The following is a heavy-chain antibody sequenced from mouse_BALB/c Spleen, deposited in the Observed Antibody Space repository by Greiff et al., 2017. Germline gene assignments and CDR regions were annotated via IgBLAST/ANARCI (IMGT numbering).Heavy chain of an antibody. D-gene: IGHD2-3*01. V-gene: IGHV5-6-2*01. Sequence: EVKLEESGGGLVKLGGSLKLSCAASGFTFSSYYMSWVRQTPGKRLELVAAINSNGGSTYYPDTVKGRFTISRDNAKNTLYLQMSSLKSEDTAVYDCARQGLYDGYLYCYFDFWGAGTTVTVSS. CDR1: GFTFSSYY. J-gene: IGHJ1*01. CDR2: INSNGGST. CDR3: ARQGLYDGYLYCYFDF.